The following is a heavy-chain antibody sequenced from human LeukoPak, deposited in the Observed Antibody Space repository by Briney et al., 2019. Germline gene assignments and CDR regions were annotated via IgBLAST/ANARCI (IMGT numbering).Heavy chain of an antibody. D-gene: IGHD5-18*01. CDR1: GGSISSYY. CDR2: IYYSGST. J-gene: IGHJ4*02. V-gene: IGHV4-59*12. Sequence: SETLSLTCTVSGGSISSYYWNWIRQPPGKGLEWIGYIYYSGSTNYNPSLKSRVTISVDTSKNQFSLKLRSVTAADTAVYYCAWSGIQLWFSYWGQGTLVTVSS. CDR3: AWSGIQLWFSY.